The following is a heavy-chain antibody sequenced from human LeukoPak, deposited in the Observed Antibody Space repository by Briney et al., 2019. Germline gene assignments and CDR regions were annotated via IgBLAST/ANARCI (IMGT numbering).Heavy chain of an antibody. V-gene: IGHV3-30*02. CDR1: GFTFSSYG. CDR3: ANTMGATNGDYFDY. J-gene: IGHJ4*02. Sequence: AGGSLRLSCAASGFTFSSYGMHWVRQAPGKGLEWVAFIRYDGSNKYYADSVKGRFTISRDNSKSTLYLQMNSLRAEDTAVYYCANTMGATNGDYFDYWGQGTLVTVSS. CDR2: IRYDGSNK. D-gene: IGHD1-26*01.